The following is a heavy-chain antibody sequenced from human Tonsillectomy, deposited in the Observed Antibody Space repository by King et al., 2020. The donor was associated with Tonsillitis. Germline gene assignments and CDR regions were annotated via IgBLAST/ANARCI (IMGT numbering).Heavy chain of an antibody. CDR3: ARDCGSDPYGMDV. Sequence: QLVQSGGGVVQPGRSLRLSCAASGFTFSSYAMHWVRQAPGKGLEWVAVISYDGSNKYYADSVKGRFTISRDNSKNTLYLQMNSLRAEDTAVYYCARDCGSDPYGMDVWGQGTTVTASS. J-gene: IGHJ6*02. D-gene: IGHD2-21*02. CDR1: GFTFSSYA. CDR2: ISYDGSNK. V-gene: IGHV3-30-3*01.